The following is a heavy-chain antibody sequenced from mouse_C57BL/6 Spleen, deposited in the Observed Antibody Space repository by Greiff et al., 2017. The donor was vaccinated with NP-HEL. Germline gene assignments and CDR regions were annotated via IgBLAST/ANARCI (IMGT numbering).Heavy chain of an antibody. V-gene: IGHV3-1*01. Sequence: EVKLVESGPGMVKPSQSLSLTCTVTGYSITSGYDWHWIRHFPGNKLEWMGYISYSGSTNYNPSLKSRISITHDTSKNHFFLKLNSVTTEDTATYYCARGSPYDYDSAMDYWGQGTSVTVSS. D-gene: IGHD2-4*01. CDR3: ARGSPYDYDSAMDY. CDR2: ISYSGST. J-gene: IGHJ4*01. CDR1: GYSITSGYD.